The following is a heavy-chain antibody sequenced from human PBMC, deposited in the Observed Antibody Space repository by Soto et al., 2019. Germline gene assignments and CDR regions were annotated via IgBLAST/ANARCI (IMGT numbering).Heavy chain of an antibody. CDR1: GGSISSYY. Sequence: LSLTCPGSGGSISSYYWSWIRQPPGKGLEWIGYIYYSGSTNYNPSLKSRVTISVDTSKNQFSLKLSSVTAADTAVYYCARALVIQQELNAYDIWGPGTIVT. V-gene: IGHV4-59*01. J-gene: IGHJ3*02. CDR3: ARALVIQQELNAYDI. D-gene: IGHD1-7*01. CDR2: IYYSGST.